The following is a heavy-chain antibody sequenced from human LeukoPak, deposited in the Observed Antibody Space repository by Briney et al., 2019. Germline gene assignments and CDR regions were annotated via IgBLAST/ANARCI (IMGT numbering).Heavy chain of an antibody. CDR2: INHSGTT. V-gene: IGHV4-38-2*02. CDR3: ARHSMATINY. D-gene: IGHD5-24*01. Sequence: SETLFLTCSVSGYSLSSAHFWACAWQPPGKGLEWIGSINHSGTTYYNPSLKSRVTISVDTSKNQFSLKPSSVAAADTAVYYCARHSMATINYWGQGTLVTVSS. J-gene: IGHJ4*02. CDR1: GYSLSSAHF.